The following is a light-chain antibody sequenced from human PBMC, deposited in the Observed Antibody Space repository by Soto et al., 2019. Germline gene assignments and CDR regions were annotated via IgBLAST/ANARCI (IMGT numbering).Light chain of an antibody. Sequence: DIQMTPSPSSLSASVGDRVTINCRASQSISSYLAWYQQTPGKAPKLLIYAASTLQSGVPSRFSGSGSGTEFTLTISSLQSEDFAVSYCQQYNNWPPITFGQGTRLEIK. CDR1: QSISSY. J-gene: IGKJ5*01. V-gene: IGKV1-9*01. CDR3: QQYNNWPPIT. CDR2: AAS.